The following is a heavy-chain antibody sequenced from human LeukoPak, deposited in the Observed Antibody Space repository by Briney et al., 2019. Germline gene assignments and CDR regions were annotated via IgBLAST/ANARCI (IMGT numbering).Heavy chain of an antibody. V-gene: IGHV4-34*01. CDR3: ARDGADFWSGYYTPWYFDY. Sequence: SETLSLTCAVYGGSFSGYYRSWIRQPPGKGLEWIGEINHSGSTNYNPSLKSRVTISVDTSKNQFSLKLSSVTAADTAVYYCARDGADFWSGYYTPWYFDYWGQGTLVTVSS. J-gene: IGHJ4*02. CDR2: INHSGST. D-gene: IGHD3-3*01. CDR1: GGSFSGYY.